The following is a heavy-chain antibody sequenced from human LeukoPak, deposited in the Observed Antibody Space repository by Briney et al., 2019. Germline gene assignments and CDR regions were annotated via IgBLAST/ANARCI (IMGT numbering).Heavy chain of an antibody. CDR2: TYYSGST. Sequence: SETLSRNGSGSGGSISSYYWSWIRQPPGQGLEYIGYTYYSGSTNYNPSLKSRVTISVDTSKDQFSLNLTSVTAADTAVYYCARLKCISTTCPSRYVMDVWGQGTTVTVSS. CDR3: ARLKCISTTCPSRYVMDV. D-gene: IGHD2-2*01. V-gene: IGHV4-59*01. CDR1: GGSISSYY. J-gene: IGHJ6*02.